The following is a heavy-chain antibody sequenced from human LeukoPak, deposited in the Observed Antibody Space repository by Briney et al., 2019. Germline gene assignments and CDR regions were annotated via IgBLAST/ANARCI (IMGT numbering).Heavy chain of an antibody. CDR3: ARELSPVVKYYFEY. D-gene: IGHD3-22*01. Sequence: QPGRSLRLSCAASGFTFSSYGIHWVRQAPGKGLEWVAVIWYDGSNKYYAASVKGLSTISRDNSKNTLYLQINSLRAEDTALYYCARELSPVVKYYFEYWGQGTLVTVSP. J-gene: IGHJ4*02. V-gene: IGHV3-33*01. CDR2: IWYDGSNK. CDR1: GFTFSSYG.